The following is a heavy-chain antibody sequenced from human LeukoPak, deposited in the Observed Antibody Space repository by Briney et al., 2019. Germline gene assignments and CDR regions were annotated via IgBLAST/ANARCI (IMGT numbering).Heavy chain of an antibody. CDR1: GVSISSGGYY. Sequence: SQTLSLTCTVSGVSISSGGYYWSWIRQHPGTGLEWIGYIYYSGSTYYNPSLKSRVTISVDTSKNQFSLKLSSVTAADTAVYYCARDSYPDDAFDIWGQGTMVTVSS. V-gene: IGHV4-31*03. CDR2: IYYSGST. CDR3: ARDSYPDDAFDI. D-gene: IGHD1-26*01. J-gene: IGHJ3*02.